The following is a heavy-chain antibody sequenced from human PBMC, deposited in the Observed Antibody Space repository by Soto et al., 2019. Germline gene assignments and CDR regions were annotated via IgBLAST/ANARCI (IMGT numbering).Heavy chain of an antibody. J-gene: IGHJ6*02. D-gene: IGHD4-4*01. Sequence: LRLSCAVSGFTFSSYEMNWVRQAPGKGLEWVSYIGTSGKTIYYADSVRGRFTISRDNAKNSLYLQMNSLRAEDTAVYFCARDPAIYSGKFDYGLDVWGRGTTVTVSS. CDR1: GFTFSSYE. CDR2: IGTSGKTI. V-gene: IGHV3-48*03. CDR3: ARDPAIYSGKFDYGLDV.